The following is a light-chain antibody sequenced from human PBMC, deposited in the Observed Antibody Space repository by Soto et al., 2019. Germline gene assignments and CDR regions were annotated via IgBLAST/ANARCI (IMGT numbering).Light chain of an antibody. V-gene: IGKV3-15*01. CDR2: GAS. J-gene: IGKJ5*01. CDR3: QQRSDWPS. CDR1: QSVSNN. Sequence: EIVMTQSPATLSVSPGKRVILSCWASQSVSNNLSWYQQKPGQAPRLLINGASARATGIPARFIGSGSGTDFTLTISSLQSEDFAIYYCQQRSDWPSFGQGTRLEIK.